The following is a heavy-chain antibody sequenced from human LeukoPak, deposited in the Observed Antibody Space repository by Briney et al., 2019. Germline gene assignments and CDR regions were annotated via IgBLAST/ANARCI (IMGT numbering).Heavy chain of an antibody. Sequence: GASVKVSCKASGGTFSSYAVIWVRQAPGQGLEWMERIIPILGISSNAQKFQGRVTITADKSTNTAYMELTTLGSEDTAVYYCARDVRPDNYAYSYWGQGTLVTVSS. V-gene: IGHV1-69*04. D-gene: IGHD3-16*01. CDR3: ARDVRPDNYAYSY. CDR2: IIPILGIS. CDR1: GGTFSSYA. J-gene: IGHJ4*02.